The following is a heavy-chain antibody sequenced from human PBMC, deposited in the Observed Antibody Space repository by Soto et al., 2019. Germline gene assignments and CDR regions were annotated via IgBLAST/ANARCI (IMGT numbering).Heavy chain of an antibody. CDR1: GGTFSSYA. CDR2: IIPIFGTE. V-gene: IGHV1-69*01. Sequence: QVQLLQSGAALKKPGSSVKVSCKASGGTFSSYAISWVRQAPGQGLEWMGGIIPIFGTENYAQKFQGRVTITADESTSTAYMELSSLRSEDTAVYYCARAGAAMGPCDYWGQGPLVTVSS. CDR3: ARAGAAMGPCDY. D-gene: IGHD5-18*01. J-gene: IGHJ4*02.